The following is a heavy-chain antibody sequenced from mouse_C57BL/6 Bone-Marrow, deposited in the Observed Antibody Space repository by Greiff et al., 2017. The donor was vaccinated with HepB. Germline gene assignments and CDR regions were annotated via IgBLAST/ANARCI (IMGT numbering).Heavy chain of an antibody. J-gene: IGHJ2*01. V-gene: IGHV1-72*01. D-gene: IGHD1-1*01. CDR1: GYTFTSYW. Sequence: QVHVKQPGAELVKPGASVKLSCKASGYTFTSYWMHWVKQRPGRGLEWIGRIDPNSGGTKYNEKFKSKATLTVDKPSSTAYMQLSSLTSEDSAVYYCARVYGSSPYYFDYWGQGTTLTVSS. CDR3: ARVYGSSPYYFDY. CDR2: IDPNSGGT.